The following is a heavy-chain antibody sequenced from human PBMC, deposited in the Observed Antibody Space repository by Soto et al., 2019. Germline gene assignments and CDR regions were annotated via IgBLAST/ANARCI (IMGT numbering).Heavy chain of an antibody. CDR1: GGSFSVYY. D-gene: IGHD3-3*01. V-gene: IGHV4-34*01. Sequence: PWEPLSLTGAVYGGSFSVYYWSWIRHPPGKGLEWIGEINHSGSTNYNPSLKSRVTISVDTSKNQFSLKLSSVTAADTAVYYCAGLYDFWSGYTYGMDVWGQGTTVTVSS. J-gene: IGHJ6*02. CDR2: INHSGST. CDR3: AGLYDFWSGYTYGMDV.